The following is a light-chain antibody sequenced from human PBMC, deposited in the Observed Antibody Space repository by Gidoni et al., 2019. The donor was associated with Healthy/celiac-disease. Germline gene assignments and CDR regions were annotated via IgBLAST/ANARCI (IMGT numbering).Light chain of an antibody. V-gene: IGKV3-15*01. Sequence: EIVMTQYPATQSVSPGDRATLTCRASQSVSSNLAWYQQKPGQAPRLLIYGASTRATGIPSRFSGSGSGTEFTLTISSLQSEDFAVYYCQQYNNWPLTFGGGTKVEIK. CDR3: QQYNNWPLT. CDR1: QSVSSN. CDR2: GAS. J-gene: IGKJ4*01.